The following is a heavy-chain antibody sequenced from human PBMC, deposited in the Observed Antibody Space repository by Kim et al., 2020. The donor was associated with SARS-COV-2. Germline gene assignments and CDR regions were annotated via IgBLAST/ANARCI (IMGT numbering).Heavy chain of an antibody. CDR3: TRRYSSGWYPYYYYGMDV. D-gene: IGHD6-19*01. CDR1: GYTFTSYA. CDR2: INTNTGNP. J-gene: IGHJ6*02. Sequence: ASVKVSCKASGYTFTSYAMNWVRQAPGQGLEWMGWINTNTGNPTYAQGFTGRFVFSLDTSVSTAYLQISSLKAEDTAVYYCTRRYSSGWYPYYYYGMDVWGQGTTVTVSS. V-gene: IGHV7-4-1*02.